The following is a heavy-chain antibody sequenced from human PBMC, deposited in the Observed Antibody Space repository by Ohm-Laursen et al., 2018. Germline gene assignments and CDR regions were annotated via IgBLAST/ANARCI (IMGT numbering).Heavy chain of an antibody. CDR1: GGTFSSYA. CDR3: ARDGGNPTDNAFDI. CDR2: INPSGGST. D-gene: IGHD4-23*01. V-gene: IGHV1-46*01. Sequence: ASVKVSCKASGGTFSSYAISWVRQAPGQGLEWMGIINPSGGSTNYAQKFQGRVTMTRDTSTSTVYMDLSSLRSEDTAIYYCARDGGNPTDNAFDIWGQGTLVTVSS. J-gene: IGHJ3*02.